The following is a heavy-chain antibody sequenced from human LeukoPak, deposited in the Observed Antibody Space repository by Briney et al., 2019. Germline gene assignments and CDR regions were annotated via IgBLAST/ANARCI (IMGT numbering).Heavy chain of an antibody. CDR3: ARHASCGDDCYTYYFDY. J-gene: IGHJ4*02. CDR1: GYSSSSGDY. Sequence: PSETLSLTCAVSGYSSSSGDYWGWIRQPPGKGLEWIGNIFHRGNTNYNPSLKSRVTISLDTSKNQFSLKLSSVTAADTAVFYCARHASCGDDCYTYYFDYWGQGTLVTVSS. V-gene: IGHV4-38-2*01. CDR2: IFHRGNT. D-gene: IGHD2-21*01.